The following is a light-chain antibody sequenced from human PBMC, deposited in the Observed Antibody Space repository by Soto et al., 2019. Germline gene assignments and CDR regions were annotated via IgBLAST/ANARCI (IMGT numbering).Light chain of an antibody. CDR2: AAS. J-gene: IGKJ5*01. CDR3: QPFNNYPIT. CDR1: QDISSH. Sequence: DIQLTQSPSFLSACVGDRVTITCRASQDISSHLVWYQQKPGEAPQLLIFAASTLQSGVPSRFRGRGSETDFTITINGQQPEAFATYYCQPFNNYPITFGQWTRLDIK. V-gene: IGKV1-9*01.